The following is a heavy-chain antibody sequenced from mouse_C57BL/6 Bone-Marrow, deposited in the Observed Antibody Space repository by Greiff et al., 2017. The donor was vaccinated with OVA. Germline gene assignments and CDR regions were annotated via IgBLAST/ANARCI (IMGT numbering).Heavy chain of an antibody. J-gene: IGHJ1*03. V-gene: IGHV5-16*01. CDR1: GFTFSDYY. CDR2: INYDGSST. Sequence: EVKVVESEGGLVQPGSSMKLSCTASGFTFSDYYMAWVRQVPEKGLEWVANINYDGSSTYYLDSLKSRFIISRDNAKNILYLQMSSLKSEDTATYYCARGRIYFDVWGTGTTVTVSS. CDR3: ARGRIYFDV.